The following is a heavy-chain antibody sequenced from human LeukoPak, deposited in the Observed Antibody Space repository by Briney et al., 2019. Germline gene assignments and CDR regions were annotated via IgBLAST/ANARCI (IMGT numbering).Heavy chain of an antibody. D-gene: IGHD3-22*01. J-gene: IGHJ3*02. CDR1: GFTFSSYS. CDR2: ISSSSSYI. V-gene: IGHV3-21*01. CDR3: ARGLKDAFDI. Sequence: GGSLRLSCAASGFTFSSYSMNWVRQAPGKGLEWVSSISSSSSYIYYADSVKGRFTISRDNAKNSLYLRMNSLRAEDTAVYYCARGLKDAFDIWGQGTMVTVSS.